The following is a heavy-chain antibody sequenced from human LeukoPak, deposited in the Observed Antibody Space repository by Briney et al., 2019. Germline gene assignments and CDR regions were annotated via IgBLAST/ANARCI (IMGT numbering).Heavy chain of an antibody. Sequence: ASVKVSCKASGYTFTSYYMHWVRQAPGQGLEWMGIINPSGGSTSYAQKFQGRVTMTRDMSTSTVYMELSSLRSEDTAVYYCARGYCSGGSCYLGYYYYYMDVWGKGTTVTVSS. CDR2: INPSGGST. J-gene: IGHJ6*03. CDR3: ARGYCSGGSCYLGYYYYYMDV. V-gene: IGHV1-46*01. D-gene: IGHD2-15*01. CDR1: GYTFTSYY.